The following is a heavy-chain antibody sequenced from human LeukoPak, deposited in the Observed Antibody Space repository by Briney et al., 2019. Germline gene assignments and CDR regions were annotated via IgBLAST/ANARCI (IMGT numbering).Heavy chain of an antibody. Sequence: SETLSLTCTVSGGYISSYYWSWIRQPPGKGLEWIGYISYNGTTNYNPSLKSRLAISLDTSKKQFSLKLSSVTAADTAVYYCASDGGQGYWGQGILVTVPS. CDR1: GGYISSYY. CDR3: ASDGGQGY. J-gene: IGHJ4*02. D-gene: IGHD3-10*01. CDR2: ISYNGTT. V-gene: IGHV4-59*08.